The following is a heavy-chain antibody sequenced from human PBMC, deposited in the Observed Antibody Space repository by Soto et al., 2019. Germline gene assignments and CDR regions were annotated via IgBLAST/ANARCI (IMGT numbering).Heavy chain of an antibody. Sequence: SVKVACKASGVSFISYAIIWVRQAPGQGLEWMGGIIPIFGTANYAQKFQGRVTITADESTSTAYMELSSLRSEDTAVYYCERGFPGAFDIWAQGTMVTVSS. V-gene: IGHV1-69*01. J-gene: IGHJ3*02. CDR1: GVSFISYA. CDR2: IIPIFGTA. CDR3: ERGFPGAFDI.